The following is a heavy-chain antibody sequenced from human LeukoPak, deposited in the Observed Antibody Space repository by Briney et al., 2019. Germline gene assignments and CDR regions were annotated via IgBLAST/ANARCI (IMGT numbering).Heavy chain of an antibody. V-gene: IGHV4-59*01. CDR2: IHYTGIT. CDR3: ARGTFGYTIYGSGRVADYFYYMDV. Sequence: SETLSLTCTVSGGSISSYYWSWIRQPPGKGLESIGYIHYTGITNYNPSLMSRVTLSVDTSKNQFSLKLTSVTAADTAVYYCARGTFGYTIYGSGRVADYFYYMDVWGKGATVTVSS. CDR1: GGSISSYY. D-gene: IGHD3-10*01. J-gene: IGHJ6*03.